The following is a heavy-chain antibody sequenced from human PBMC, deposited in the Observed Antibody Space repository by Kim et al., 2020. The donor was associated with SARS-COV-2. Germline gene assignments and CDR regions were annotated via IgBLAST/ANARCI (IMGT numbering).Heavy chain of an antibody. Sequence: TYYTDSVKGRFTISRDNSNTPQYLQMNSVRADDTAVYYWAKRGSRVGFDPWGQGTLVAVSS. J-gene: IGHJ5*02. V-gene: IGHV3-23*01. CDR2: T. D-gene: IGHD2-15*01. CDR3: AKRGSRVGFDP.